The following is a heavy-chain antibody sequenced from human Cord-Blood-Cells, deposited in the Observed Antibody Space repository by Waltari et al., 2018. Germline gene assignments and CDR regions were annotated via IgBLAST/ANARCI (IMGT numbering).Heavy chain of an antibody. J-gene: IGHJ3*02. D-gene: IGHD6-6*01. CDR3: ARSSSAFDI. Sequence: QVQLQQWGAGLLKPSETLSLTCAVYGGSSSGYYWTWIRQPPGKGLEWIGEIKHSGSTNYNPSLKSRVTISVDTSKNQFSLKLSSVTAADTAVYYCARSSSAFDIWGQGTMVTVSS. V-gene: IGHV4-34*01. CDR2: IKHSGST. CDR1: GGSSSGYY.